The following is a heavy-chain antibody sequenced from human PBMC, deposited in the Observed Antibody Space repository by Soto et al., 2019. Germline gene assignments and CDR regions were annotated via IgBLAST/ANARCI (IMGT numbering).Heavy chain of an antibody. V-gene: IGHV3-11*04. D-gene: IGHD3-22*01. CDR1: GFTLSDYY. Sequence: PGGSLRLSCAASGFTLSDYYMNWIRQAPGKGLEWLSYISSSGSTIHYADSVKGRFTISRDNADNSLYLHMDSLRVEDTAVYYCARLVLHDYDNSGFWIYWGQGAPVTVSS. CDR2: ISSSGSTI. J-gene: IGHJ4*02. CDR3: ARLVLHDYDNSGFWIY.